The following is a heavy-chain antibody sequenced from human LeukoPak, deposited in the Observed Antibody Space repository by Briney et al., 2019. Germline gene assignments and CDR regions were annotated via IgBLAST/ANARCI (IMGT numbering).Heavy chain of an antibody. CDR1: GDSIGSHY. Sequence: SETLCLTCTVSGDSIGSHYWSWIRQPPGKGLEWIEYIFYVGSTNYNPSLKSRVTISVDTSKNQFSLKLNSVTAADTAVYYCARDYYDSRGEAFDIWGQGTMVTVSS. CDR3: ARDYYDSRGEAFDI. J-gene: IGHJ3*02. V-gene: IGHV4-59*11. CDR2: IFYVGST. D-gene: IGHD3-22*01.